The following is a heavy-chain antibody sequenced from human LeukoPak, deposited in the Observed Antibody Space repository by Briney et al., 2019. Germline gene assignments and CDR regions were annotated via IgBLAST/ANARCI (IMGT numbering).Heavy chain of an antibody. CDR3: AKWEGDDILTGSNFDY. D-gene: IGHD3-9*01. CDR1: GFTFSSYG. CDR2: ISYDGSNK. Sequence: GGSLRLSCAASGFTFSSYGMHWVRQAPGKGLEWVAVISYDGSNKYYADSVKGRFTISRDNSKNTLYLQMNSLRAEDTAVYYCAKWEGDDILTGSNFDYWGQGTLVTVPS. J-gene: IGHJ4*02. V-gene: IGHV3-30*18.